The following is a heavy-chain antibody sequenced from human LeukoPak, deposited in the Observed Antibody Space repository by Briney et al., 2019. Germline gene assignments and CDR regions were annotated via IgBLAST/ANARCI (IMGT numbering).Heavy chain of an antibody. J-gene: IGHJ3*02. CDR1: GGSFSGYY. V-gene: IGHV4-34*01. CDR2: INHSGST. CDR3: ARFGYCSSTSCPDDAFDI. Sequence: SETLSLTCAVYGGSFSGYYWSWIRQAPGKGLEWIGEINHSGSTNYNPSLKSRVTISVDTSKNQFSLKLSSVTAADTAVYYCARFGYCSSTSCPDDAFDIWGQGTMVTVSS. D-gene: IGHD2-2*03.